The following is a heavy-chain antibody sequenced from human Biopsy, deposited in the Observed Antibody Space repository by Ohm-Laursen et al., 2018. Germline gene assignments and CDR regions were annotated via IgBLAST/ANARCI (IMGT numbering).Heavy chain of an antibody. CDR3: ARAGVGSDGTDSYYYGMDV. J-gene: IGHJ6*02. CDR1: GNTFATYH. CDR2: ISPSGATT. Sequence: ASVKVSCKSSGNTFATYHIHWVRQAPGQGLEWMGVISPSGATTSFSQKFQGRITMTRDTSTGTVYMDLNSLGSEDAAVYYCARAGVGSDGTDSYYYGMDVWGPGTTVTVSS. D-gene: IGHD5-24*01. V-gene: IGHV1-46*01.